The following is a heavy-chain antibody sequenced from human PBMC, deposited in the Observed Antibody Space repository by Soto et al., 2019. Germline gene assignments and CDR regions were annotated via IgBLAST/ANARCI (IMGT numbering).Heavy chain of an antibody. V-gene: IGHV4-39*01. CDR1: GGSISDSSHY. CDR2: INYSRRT. Sequence: PSETLSLTCTVSGGSISDSSHYWAWIRQPPGKGLEWIATINYSRRTYYNPSLRSRVTISVDTSRDQFSLNLNSVTAADTAVYYCARHFGNYGDWAFDFWGQGTLVTISS. D-gene: IGHD4-17*01. CDR3: ARHFGNYGDWAFDF. J-gene: IGHJ4*02.